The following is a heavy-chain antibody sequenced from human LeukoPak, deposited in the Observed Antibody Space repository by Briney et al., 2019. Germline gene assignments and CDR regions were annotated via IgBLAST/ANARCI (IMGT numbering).Heavy chain of an antibody. J-gene: IGHJ2*01. Sequence: PSQTLSLTCAVSGGSISSGGYSWSWIRQPPGKGLEWIGYIYHSGSTYYNPSLKSRVTISVDRSKNQSSLKLSSVTAADTAVYYCARGQFHEDLWSRGTRVTVSS. CDR3: ARGQFHEDL. V-gene: IGHV4-30-2*01. CDR2: IYHSGST. D-gene: IGHD5-24*01. CDR1: GGSISSGGYS.